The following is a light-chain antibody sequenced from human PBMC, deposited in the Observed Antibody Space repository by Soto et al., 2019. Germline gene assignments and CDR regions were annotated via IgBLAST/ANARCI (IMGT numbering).Light chain of an antibody. Sequence: EMVLTQSPGTLSLSPGERATLSCRASQSVFNNHIGWYQQKPGQAPRRLIFGASFRATGIPDRFSGSGSGTDFTLTISRLEPEDFAVYYCQQYGSSPTTFGQGTKVDNK. CDR3: QQYGSSPTT. V-gene: IGKV3-20*01. CDR2: GAS. J-gene: IGKJ1*01. CDR1: QSVFNNH.